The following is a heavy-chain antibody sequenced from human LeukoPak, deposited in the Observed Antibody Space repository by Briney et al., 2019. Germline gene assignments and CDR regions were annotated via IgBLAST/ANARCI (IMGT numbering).Heavy chain of an antibody. J-gene: IGHJ5*02. CDR3: ARETSEAFET. V-gene: IGHV1-2*02. Sequence: ASVRVSCKAFGYTFTDYYIQWVRQAPGQGLEWMGWIHPNRGDANYGQKFQGRVTMTRDTSIATAYLELSSLTSDDTDVYYCARETSEAFETWGQGTLVTVSS. CDR1: GYTFTDYY. CDR2: IHPNRGDA. D-gene: IGHD2-2*01.